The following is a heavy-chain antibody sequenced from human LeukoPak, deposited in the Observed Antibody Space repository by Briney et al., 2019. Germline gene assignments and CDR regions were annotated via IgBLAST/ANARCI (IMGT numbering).Heavy chain of an antibody. Sequence: PGGSLRLSCAASGFTFSSYTINWVRLAPGKGLEWVSSIGSSSTYIYYADSVKGRFTISRDNAKSSLYLQMNSLRAEDTAVYYCARSSRVPAAINDYWGQGTLVTVSS. J-gene: IGHJ4*02. CDR3: ARSSRVPAAINDY. CDR2: IGSSSTYI. CDR1: GFTFSSYT. V-gene: IGHV3-21*01. D-gene: IGHD2-2*01.